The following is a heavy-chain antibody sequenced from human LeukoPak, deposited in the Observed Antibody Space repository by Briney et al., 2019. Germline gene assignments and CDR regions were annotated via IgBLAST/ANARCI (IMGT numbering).Heavy chain of an antibody. CDR3: ARLKLVSYYYYGMDV. J-gene: IGHJ6*02. CDR2: IYYSGST. Sequence: PSETLSLTCTVSGGSISSYYWSWIRQPPGKGLEWIGYIYYSGSTNHNPSLKSRVTISVDTSKNQFSLKLSSVTAADTAVYYCARLKLVSYYYYGMDVWGQGTTVTVSS. V-gene: IGHV4-59*08. D-gene: IGHD6-13*01. CDR1: GGSISSYY.